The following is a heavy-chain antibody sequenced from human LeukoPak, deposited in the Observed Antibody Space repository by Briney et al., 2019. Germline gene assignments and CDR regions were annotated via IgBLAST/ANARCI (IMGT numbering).Heavy chain of an antibody. J-gene: IGHJ4*02. CDR3: ARIKGARSAVISY. CDR1: GFIFSGYW. CDR2: IDQDGREK. D-gene: IGHD3-3*02. Sequence: GGSLRLSCAASGFIFSGYWMRWVRQAPGKGLEWVANIDQDGREKYYVDSVKGRFTISKDNAKNSLFLKMNSLRADDTAVYYCARIKGARSAVISYWGQGTLVTVSS. V-gene: IGHV3-7*01.